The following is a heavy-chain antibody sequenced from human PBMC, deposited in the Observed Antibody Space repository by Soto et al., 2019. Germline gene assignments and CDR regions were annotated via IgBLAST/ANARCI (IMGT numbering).Heavy chain of an antibody. Sequence: QLQESGPGLVKPSETLSLTCTVSGVSISNSSYYWGWIRRPPGKGLEWIGTIYYSGITYYNPSLISRVTSTVNTSKNQCSLKLASVTAADTAVYYCATHGSNWGQGTLVTVSS. CDR1: GVSISNSSYY. V-gene: IGHV4-39*01. CDR2: IYYSGIT. J-gene: IGHJ4*02. CDR3: ATHGSN.